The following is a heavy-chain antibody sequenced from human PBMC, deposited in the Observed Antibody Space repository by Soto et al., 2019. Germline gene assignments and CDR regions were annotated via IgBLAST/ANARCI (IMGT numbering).Heavy chain of an antibody. CDR3: AKRGYSSSWYYYYMDV. J-gene: IGHJ6*03. D-gene: IGHD6-13*01. CDR1: GFTFSSYA. V-gene: IGHV3-23*01. CDR2: ISGSGGST. Sequence: GGSLRLSCAASGFTFSSYAMSWVRQAPGKGLEWVSAISGSGGSTYYADSVKGRFTISRDNSKNTLYLQMNSLRAEDTAVYYCAKRGYSSSWYYYYMDVWGKGTTVTVSS.